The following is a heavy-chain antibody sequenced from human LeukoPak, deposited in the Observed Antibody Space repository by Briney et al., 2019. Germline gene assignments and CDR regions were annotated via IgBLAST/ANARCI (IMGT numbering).Heavy chain of an antibody. J-gene: IGHJ4*02. Sequence: SETLSLTCAVSGYSISSGYYWGWIRQPPGKGLEWIGSTYHSGSTYYNPSLKSRVTISVDTSKNQFSPKLSSVTAADTAVYYCACRHDSSGYYYFDYWGQGTLVTVSS. D-gene: IGHD3-22*01. CDR2: TYHSGST. CDR1: GYSISSGYY. V-gene: IGHV4-38-2*01. CDR3: ACRHDSSGYYYFDY.